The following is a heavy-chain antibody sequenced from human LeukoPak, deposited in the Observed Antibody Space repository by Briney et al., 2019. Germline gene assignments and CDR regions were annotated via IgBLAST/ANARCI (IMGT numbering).Heavy chain of an antibody. CDR2: ISSSSSYI. CDR1: GFTFSSYS. CDR3: AKDGSTMVRGVIDY. V-gene: IGHV3-21*04. D-gene: IGHD3-10*01. J-gene: IGHJ4*02. Sequence: GGSLRLSCAASGFTFSSYSMNWVRQAPGKGLEWVSSISSSSSYIYYADSVKGRFTISRDNSKNTLYLQMNSLRAEDTAVYYCAKDGSTMVRGVIDYWGQGTLVTVSS.